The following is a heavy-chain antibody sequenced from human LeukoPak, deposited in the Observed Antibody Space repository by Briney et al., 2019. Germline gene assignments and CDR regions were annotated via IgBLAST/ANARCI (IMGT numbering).Heavy chain of an antibody. CDR2: ISAYNGNT. CDR1: GYTFTSYG. Sequence: GASVKVSCEASGYTFTSYGISWVRQAPGQGLEWMGWISAYNGNTNYAQKLQGRVTMTTDTSTSTAYMELRSLRSDDTAVYYCARGSYVEMVPYYYYGMAVWGQGTTVTVSS. CDR3: ARGSYVEMVPYYYYGMAV. J-gene: IGHJ6*02. D-gene: IGHD5-24*01. V-gene: IGHV1-18*01.